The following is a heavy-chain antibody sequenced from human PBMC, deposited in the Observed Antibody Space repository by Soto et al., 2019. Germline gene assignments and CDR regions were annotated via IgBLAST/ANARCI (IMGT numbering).Heavy chain of an antibody. CDR3: ARAHYYDSSGYGY. D-gene: IGHD3-22*01. J-gene: IGHJ4*02. CDR2: IIPILGIA. CDR1: GYTFTSYD. Sequence: SVKVSCKASGYTFTSYDINWVRQAPGQGLEWMGRIIPILGIANYAQKFQGRVTITADKSTSTAYMELSSLRSEDTAVYYCARAHYYDSSGYGYWGQGTLVTVSS. V-gene: IGHV1-69*04.